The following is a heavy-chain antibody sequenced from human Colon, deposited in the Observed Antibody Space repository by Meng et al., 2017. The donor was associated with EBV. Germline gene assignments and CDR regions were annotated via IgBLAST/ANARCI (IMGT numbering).Heavy chain of an antibody. CDR3: ARRGPSGNFSP. V-gene: IGHV4-34*01. Sequence: QVRLQQWGAGSWKPSETLSRSFAVYGGSFRDYYWTWIRHPPGKGLEWIGEIDHRGNTKYNPSLKSRVTISLDTSKKQFSLKVSSVTAADSAVYYCARRGPSGNFSPWSQGALVTVSS. D-gene: IGHD3-10*01. J-gene: IGHJ5*02. CDR1: GGSFRDYY. CDR2: IDHRGNT.